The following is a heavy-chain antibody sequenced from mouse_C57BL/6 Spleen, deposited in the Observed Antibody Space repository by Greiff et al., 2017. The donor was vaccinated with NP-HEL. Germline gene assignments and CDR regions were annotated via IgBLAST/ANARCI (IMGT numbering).Heavy chain of an antibody. D-gene: IGHD2-4*01. J-gene: IGHJ3*01. Sequence: QVQLQQSGAELARPGASVKLSCKASGYTFTSYGISWVKQRTGQGLEWIGEIYPRSGNTYYNEKFKGKATLTADKSSSTAYMELRSLTSEDSAVYFCARLYDYEGWFAYWGQGTLVTVSA. CDR1: GYTFTSYG. CDR2: IYPRSGNT. CDR3: ARLYDYEGWFAY. V-gene: IGHV1-81*01.